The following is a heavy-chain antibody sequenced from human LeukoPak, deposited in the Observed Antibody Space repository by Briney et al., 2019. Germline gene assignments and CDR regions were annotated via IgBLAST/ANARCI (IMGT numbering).Heavy chain of an antibody. Sequence: GGSLRLSCAASGFTFSSYSMNWVRQAPGKGLEWVSYISSSINTKYYADSVKGRFTISRDNAKNSLYLQMNSLRDEDTAVYYCARDQYSGHWFYAFDIWGQGTMVTVSS. CDR3: ARDQYSGHWFYAFDI. D-gene: IGHD6-19*01. CDR1: GFTFSSYS. J-gene: IGHJ3*02. V-gene: IGHV3-48*02. CDR2: ISSSINTK.